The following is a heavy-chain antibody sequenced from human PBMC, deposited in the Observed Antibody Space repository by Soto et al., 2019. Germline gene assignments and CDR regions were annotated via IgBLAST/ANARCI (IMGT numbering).Heavy chain of an antibody. CDR1: GGTFSSYA. CDR2: IIPIFGTA. J-gene: IGHJ6*02. D-gene: IGHD3-22*01. V-gene: IGHV1-69*01. CDR3: ARGKIVCGDYYDSSGPDYGMDV. Sequence: QVQLVQSGAEVKKPGSSVKVSCKASGGTFSSYAISWVRQAPGQGLEWMGGIIPIFGTANYAQKFQGRVTSTADESTSTAYREVSSRRSEDTAVYYCARGKIVCGDYYDSSGPDYGMDVWGQGTTVTVSS.